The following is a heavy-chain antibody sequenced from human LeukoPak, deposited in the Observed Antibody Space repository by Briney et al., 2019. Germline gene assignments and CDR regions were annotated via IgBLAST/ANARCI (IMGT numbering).Heavy chain of an antibody. Sequence: SETLSLTCAVSGGSISSGGYSWSWIRQPPGKGLEWIGYIYHSGSTYYNPSLKSRVTISVDTSKNQFSLKLSSVTAADTAVYYCAREQEAFDYWGQGTLVTVSS. J-gene: IGHJ4*02. CDR1: GGSISSGGYS. V-gene: IGHV4-30-2*01. CDR3: AREQEAFDY. CDR2: IYHSGST.